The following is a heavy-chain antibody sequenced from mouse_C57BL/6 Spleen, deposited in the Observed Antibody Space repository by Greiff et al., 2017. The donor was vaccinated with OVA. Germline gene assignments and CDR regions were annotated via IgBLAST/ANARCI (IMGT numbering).Heavy chain of an antibody. J-gene: IGHJ2*01. Sequence: EVKLVESGGGLVKPGGSLKLSCAASGSPFRSYTMSWVRQTPEKRLEWVATISGGGGNTYYPDSVKGRFTMARDNAKKTLYLHMSRLRSEDTALYYCARHGYFDYWGQGTTLTVSS. CDR3: ARHGYFDY. CDR2: ISGGGGNT. CDR1: GSPFRSYT. V-gene: IGHV5-9*01.